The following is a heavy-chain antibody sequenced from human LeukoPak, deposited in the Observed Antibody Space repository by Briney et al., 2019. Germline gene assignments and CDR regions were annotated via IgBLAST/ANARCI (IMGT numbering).Heavy chain of an antibody. CDR2: IYYSGST. Sequence: KAPQTLSLTCTVSGGSISSGDYYWSWIRQPPGKGLEWIGYIYYSGSTYYNPSLKSRVTISVDTSKNQFSLKLSSVTAADTAVYYCASKSGYDPYTFDYWGQGTLVTVSS. CDR1: GGSISSGDYY. V-gene: IGHV4-30-4*01. D-gene: IGHD5-12*01. CDR3: ASKSGYDPYTFDY. J-gene: IGHJ4*02.